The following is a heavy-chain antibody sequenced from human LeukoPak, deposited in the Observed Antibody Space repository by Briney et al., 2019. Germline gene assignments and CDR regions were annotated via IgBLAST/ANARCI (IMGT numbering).Heavy chain of an antibody. J-gene: IGHJ6*02. CDR1: GFTLSSNY. Sequence: RGSLRLSCAASGFTLSSNYMSWVRQAPGKGLEWVSVIYSGGSTYYADSVKGRFTISRDNSKNTLYLQMNSLRAEDTAVYYCSSTSCPMCGMDVWGQGTTVTVSS. CDR2: IYSGGST. D-gene: IGHD2-2*01. CDR3: SSTSCPMCGMDV. V-gene: IGHV3-66*02.